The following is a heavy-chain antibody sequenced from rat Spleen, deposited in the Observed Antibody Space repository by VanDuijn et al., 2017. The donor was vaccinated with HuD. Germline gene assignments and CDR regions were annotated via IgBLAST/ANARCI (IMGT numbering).Heavy chain of an antibody. CDR1: GYSITSSYR. CDR2: INSAGST. J-gene: IGHJ4*01. CDR3: ANTPVAYYYVMDA. V-gene: IGHV3-3*01. Sequence: EVQLQESGPGLVKPSQSLSLTCSVTGYSITSSYRWNWIRKFPGNKLEWMGYINSAGSTNYNPSLKSRISITRDTSRNQFFLQVNSVTTEDTATYYCANTPVAYYYVMDAWGQGASVTVSS. D-gene: IGHD1-3*01.